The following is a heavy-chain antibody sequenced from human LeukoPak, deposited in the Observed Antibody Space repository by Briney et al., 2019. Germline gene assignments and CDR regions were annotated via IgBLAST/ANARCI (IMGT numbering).Heavy chain of an antibody. CDR1: GGSVSSGSYY. Sequence: SETLPLTCTVSGGSVSSGSYYWSWIRQPPGEGLEWIGYIYYSGSTNYNPSLKSRVTISVDTSKNQFSLKLSSVTAADTAVYYCARAPIVATTTFDYWGQGTLVTVSS. CDR3: ARAPIVATTTFDY. CDR2: IYYSGST. D-gene: IGHD5-12*01. J-gene: IGHJ4*02. V-gene: IGHV4-61*01.